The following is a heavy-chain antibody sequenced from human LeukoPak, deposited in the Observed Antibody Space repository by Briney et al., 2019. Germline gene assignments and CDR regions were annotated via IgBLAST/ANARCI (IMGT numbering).Heavy chain of an antibody. J-gene: IGHJ4*02. V-gene: IGHV1-69*04. D-gene: IGHD5-24*01. CDR1: GGTFSSYA. Sequence: GSSVKVSCKASGGTFSSYAISGVRQAPGQGLEWMGRIIPILGIANYAQKFQGRVTITADKSTSTAYMELSSLRSEDTAVYYCAPSDRTEMATEGYDYWGQGTLVTVSS. CDR2: IIPILGIA. CDR3: APSDRTEMATEGYDY.